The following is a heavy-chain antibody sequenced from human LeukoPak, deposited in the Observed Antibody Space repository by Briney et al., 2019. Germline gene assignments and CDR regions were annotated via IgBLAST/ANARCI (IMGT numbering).Heavy chain of an antibody. CDR2: IKQDGSEK. CDR3: AKLSRELPVDY. Sequence: GGSLRLSCAASGFTFSSYWMSWVRQAPGKGLEWVANIKQDGSEKYYVDSVKGRFTISRDNAKNSLYLQMNSLRAEDTAVYYCAKLSRELPVDYWGQGTLVTVSS. J-gene: IGHJ4*02. D-gene: IGHD1-26*01. V-gene: IGHV3-7*03. CDR1: GFTFSSYW.